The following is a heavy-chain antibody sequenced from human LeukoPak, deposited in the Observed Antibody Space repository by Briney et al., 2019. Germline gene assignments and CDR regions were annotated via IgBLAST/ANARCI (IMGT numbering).Heavy chain of an antibody. D-gene: IGHD2/OR15-2a*01. CDR2: IYNRGST. Sequence: SETLSLTCTVSGYSISSGYYWGWIRQPPGKGLEWIGNIYNRGSTYSNVPLHSRVTISLDTSKNQFSLKLSSVTAADTAVYYCARVLRGSDWFDPWGQGTLVTVSS. J-gene: IGHJ5*02. V-gene: IGHV4-38-2*02. CDR1: GYSISSGYY. CDR3: ARVLRGSDWFDP.